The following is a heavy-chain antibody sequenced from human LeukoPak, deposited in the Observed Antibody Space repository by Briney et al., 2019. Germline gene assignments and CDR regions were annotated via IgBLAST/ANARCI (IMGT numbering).Heavy chain of an antibody. Sequence: SETLSLTCTVSGGSISSYYWSWIRQPPGKGLEWIGYIYYSGSTNYNPSLKSRVTISVDTSKNQFSLKLSSVTAADTAVYYCARVRDCSGGSCSYYFDYWAREPWSPSPQ. D-gene: IGHD2-15*01. J-gene: IGHJ4*02. CDR2: IYYSGST. CDR1: GGSISSYY. V-gene: IGHV4-59*13. CDR3: ARVRDCSGGSCSYYFDY.